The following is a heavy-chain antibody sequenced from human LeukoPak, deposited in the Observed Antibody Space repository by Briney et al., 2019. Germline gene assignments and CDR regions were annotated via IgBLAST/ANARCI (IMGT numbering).Heavy chain of an antibody. Sequence: GGSLRLSCAASGFTFSSYWMSWVRQAPGKGLEWVANIKQDGSEKYYVDSVKGRFTISRDNAKNSLYLQMNSLRAEDTAVYYCARAVYSSSWYPYHRFDPWGQGTLVTVSS. CDR3: ARAVYSSSWYPYHRFDP. J-gene: IGHJ5*02. CDR1: GFTFSSYW. V-gene: IGHV3-7*01. CDR2: IKQDGSEK. D-gene: IGHD6-13*01.